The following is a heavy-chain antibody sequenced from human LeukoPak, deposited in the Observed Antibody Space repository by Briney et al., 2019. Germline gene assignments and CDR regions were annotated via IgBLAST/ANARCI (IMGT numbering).Heavy chain of an antibody. Sequence: PSVKVSCKTSGDTFTTDAIIWVRQAPGQGLEWMGWISAYNGNTNYAQKLQGRVTMTTDTSTSTAYMELSSLRSEDTAVYYCARDGLSSGSWYFDYWGQGTLVTVSS. V-gene: IGHV1-18*01. CDR3: ARDGLSSGSWYFDY. D-gene: IGHD1-26*01. CDR2: ISAYNGNT. J-gene: IGHJ4*02. CDR1: GDTFTTDA.